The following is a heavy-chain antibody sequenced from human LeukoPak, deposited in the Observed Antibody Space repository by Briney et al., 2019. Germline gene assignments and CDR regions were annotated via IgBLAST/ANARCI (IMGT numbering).Heavy chain of an antibody. CDR1: GYTFTGYY. CDR2: INPNSGGT. V-gene: IGHV1-2*06. D-gene: IGHD6-19*01. Sequence: GASVKVSCKASGYTFTGYYMHWVRQAPGQGLEWMGRINPNSGGTNYAQKFQGRVTMTWDTSISTAYMELSRLRSDDTAVYYCARGRYSSGWYRGANWFDPWGQGTLVTVSS. J-gene: IGHJ5*02. CDR3: ARGRYSSGWYRGANWFDP.